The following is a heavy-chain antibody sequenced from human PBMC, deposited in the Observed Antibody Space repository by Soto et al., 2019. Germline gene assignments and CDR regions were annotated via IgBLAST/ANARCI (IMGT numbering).Heavy chain of an antibody. CDR3: ARGDSGVRV. D-gene: IGHD1-26*01. Sequence: GGSLRLSCAASGFTFGSYAMHWVRQAPGKGLEWVAVISYDGSNKYYADSVKGRLTISRDNSKNTLYLQMNSLRAEDTAVYYCARGDSGVRVWGQGTLVTVSS. CDR1: GFTFGSYA. CDR2: ISYDGSNK. J-gene: IGHJ4*02. V-gene: IGHV3-30-3*01.